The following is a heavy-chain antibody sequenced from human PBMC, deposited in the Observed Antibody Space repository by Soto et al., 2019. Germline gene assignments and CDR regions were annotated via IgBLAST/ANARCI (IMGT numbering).Heavy chain of an antibody. J-gene: IGHJ3*02. Sequence: SETLSLTCAVYGGSFSGYYWSWIRQPPGKGLEWIGEINHSGSTNYNPSLKSRVTISVDTSKNQFSLKLSSVTAADTAVYYCRFGELSVDAFDIWGQGTMVTVSS. D-gene: IGHD3-16*02. CDR2: INHSGST. V-gene: IGHV4-34*01. CDR3: RFGELSVDAFDI. CDR1: GGSFSGYY.